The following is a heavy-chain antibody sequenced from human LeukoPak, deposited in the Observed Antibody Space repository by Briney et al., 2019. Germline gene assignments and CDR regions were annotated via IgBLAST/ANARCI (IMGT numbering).Heavy chain of an antibody. CDR1: GFTFSSYA. Sequence: PGRSLRLSCAASGFTFSSYAMHWVRQAPGKGLEWVAVISYDGSNKYYADSVKGRFTISRDNSKNTMYLQMNSLRAEDTAVYYCASQTWIQVWGGWDYWGQGTLVTVSS. CDR3: ASQTWIQVWGGWDY. D-gene: IGHD5-18*01. V-gene: IGHV3-30*04. J-gene: IGHJ4*02. CDR2: ISYDGSNK.